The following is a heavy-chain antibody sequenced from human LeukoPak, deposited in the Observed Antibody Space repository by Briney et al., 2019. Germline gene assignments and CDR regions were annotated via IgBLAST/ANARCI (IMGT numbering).Heavy chain of an antibody. CDR1: GYTLTELS. CDR3: ATAQNSSGWTFDS. D-gene: IGHD6-19*01. CDR2: FDPEDGET. Sequence: ASVKVSCKVSGYTLTELSMHWVRQAPGKGLEWMGGFDPEDGETIYAQKFQGKVTMTEDTSTDTACMELSSLRSEDMAVYYCATAQNSSGWTFDSWGQGTLVTVSS. J-gene: IGHJ4*02. V-gene: IGHV1-24*01.